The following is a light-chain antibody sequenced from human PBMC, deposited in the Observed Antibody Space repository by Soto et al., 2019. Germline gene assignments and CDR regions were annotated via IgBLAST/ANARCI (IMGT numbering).Light chain of an antibody. V-gene: IGKV1-39*01. J-gene: IGKJ1*01. Sequence: DIQMTQSPSSLAASVGDRVTITCRASQSITIYLNWYQQKPGEAPNLLIFGASTLQSGVPSRFSGSGSGTDFTLTISSFQPEDVASYYCQKYNSAPQTFGQGTKVDIK. CDR2: GAS. CDR1: QSITIY. CDR3: QKYNSAPQT.